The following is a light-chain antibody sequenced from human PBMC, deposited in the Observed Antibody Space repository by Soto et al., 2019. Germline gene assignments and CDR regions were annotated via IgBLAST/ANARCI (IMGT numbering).Light chain of an antibody. CDR2: GES. CDR3: QQYGRSPWT. V-gene: IGKV3-20*01. Sequence: EIVLTQSPGTLSLSPGERVTLSCRASQSVSSSYLAWYHQNPGQAPRLLIYGESSRATGIPDRFSGSGSGTDFILTISRLEPEDFAVYYCQQYGRSPWTFGQGTKVDIK. CDR1: QSVSSSY. J-gene: IGKJ1*01.